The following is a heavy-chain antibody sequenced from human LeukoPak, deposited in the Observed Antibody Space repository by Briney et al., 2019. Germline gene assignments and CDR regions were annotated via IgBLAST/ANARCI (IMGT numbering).Heavy chain of an antibody. CDR3: ARGRGYYYGSGSYYFDY. Sequence: SETLSLTCTVSGGSISSSSYYWGWIRQPPGKGLEWIGSIYYSGSTYYNPSLKSRVTISVDTSKNQFSLKLSSVTAADTAVYYCARGRGYYYGSGSYYFDYWGQGTLVTVSS. D-gene: IGHD3-10*01. CDR1: GGSISSSSYY. J-gene: IGHJ4*02. V-gene: IGHV4-39*07. CDR2: IYYSGST.